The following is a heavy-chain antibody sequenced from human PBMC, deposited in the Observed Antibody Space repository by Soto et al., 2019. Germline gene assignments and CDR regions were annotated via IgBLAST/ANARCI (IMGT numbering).Heavy chain of an antibody. CDR3: ARGGFSYGTGIEH. J-gene: IGHJ5*02. Sequence: GGSLRLSCAASGFSISRYWMSWVRQAPGKGLEWVADKKQDGSEEYYVDSVKGRFTVSRDNAKNSVYLQLTSLRVEDTALYYCARGGFSYGTGIEHWGQGALVTVS. CDR1: GFSISRYW. D-gene: IGHD5-18*01. CDR2: KKQDGSEE. V-gene: IGHV3-7*01.